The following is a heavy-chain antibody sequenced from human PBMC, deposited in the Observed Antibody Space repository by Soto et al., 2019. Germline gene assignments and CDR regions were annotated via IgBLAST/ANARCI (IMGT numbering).Heavy chain of an antibody. CDR2: IYYSGST. CDR1: GGSISSGGYY. V-gene: IGHV4-31*03. D-gene: IGHD3-3*01. Sequence: SETLSLTCTVSGGSISSGGYYWSWIRQHPGKGLEWIGYIYYSGSTYYNPSLKSRVIISVDTSKNQFSLKLSSVTAADTAVYYCAREPVLRFLEWSPLDVWGQGTTVTVSS. J-gene: IGHJ6*02. CDR3: AREPVLRFLEWSPLDV.